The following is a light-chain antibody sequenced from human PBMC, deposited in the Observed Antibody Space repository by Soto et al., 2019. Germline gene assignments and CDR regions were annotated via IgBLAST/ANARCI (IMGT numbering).Light chain of an antibody. CDR1: QSVSSTF. Sequence: EIVLTQSPGTLSLSPGERATLSCRASQSVSSTFLAWYQQKPGQAPRLLIYGASSRVTGIPDRFSGSGSGTDFTLTISRLEPEDFAVDYCQQYCSSPRVAFGQGTKVEIK. J-gene: IGKJ1*01. CDR3: QQYCSSPRVA. CDR2: GAS. V-gene: IGKV3-20*01.